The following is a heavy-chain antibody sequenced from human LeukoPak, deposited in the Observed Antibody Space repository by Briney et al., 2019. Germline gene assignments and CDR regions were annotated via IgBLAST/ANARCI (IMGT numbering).Heavy chain of an antibody. D-gene: IGHD1-26*01. J-gene: IGHJ4*02. V-gene: IGHV3-23*01. CDR2: ITSGSNT. Sequence: GGSLRLSCAASGFTFSNHAMTWVRQAPGKGLECVSGITSGSNTYYADSVKGRFTVSRDNSKNTLYLQMNSLRAEDTAVYYCAKTRREPAYHLDYWGQGTLVTVSS. CDR1: GFTFSNHA. CDR3: AKTRREPAYHLDY.